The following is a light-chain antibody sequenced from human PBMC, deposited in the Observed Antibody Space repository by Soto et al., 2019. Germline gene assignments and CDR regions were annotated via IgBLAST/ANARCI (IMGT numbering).Light chain of an antibody. CDR1: NIGSKS. V-gene: IGLV3-21*02. CDR2: DDS. CDR3: QVWDISSDQYL. J-gene: IGLJ1*01. Sequence: SYELTQPPSVSVAPGQTARITCGGNNIGSKSVHWYQQRPGEAPVLVLYDDSNRPSEIPERFSGSNSGSTATLTISSVEARDEADYFCQVWDISSDQYLFGTGTKVTVL.